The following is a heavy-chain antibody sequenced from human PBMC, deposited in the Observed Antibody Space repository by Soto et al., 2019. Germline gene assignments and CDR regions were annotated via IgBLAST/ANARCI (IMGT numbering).Heavy chain of an antibody. CDR1: GYSFTSYW. CDR2: IYPGDSDT. CDR3: ARHYCSSTSCYPVYYYYYGMDV. J-gene: IGHJ6*02. D-gene: IGHD2-2*01. Sequence: LKISCKGSGYSFTSYWIGWVRQMPGKGLEWMGIIYPGDSDTRYSPSFQGQVTISADKSISTAYLQWSSLKASDTAMYYCARHYCSSTSCYPVYYYYYGMDVWGQGTTVT. V-gene: IGHV5-51*01.